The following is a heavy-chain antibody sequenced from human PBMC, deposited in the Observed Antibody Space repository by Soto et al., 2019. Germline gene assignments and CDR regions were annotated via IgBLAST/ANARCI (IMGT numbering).Heavy chain of an antibody. D-gene: IGHD6-25*01. CDR2: SYYSGTT. Sequence: QVQLQESGPGLVKPSETLSLTCTVSGASISSYFWSWIRQPPGKGLDWIGYSYYSGTTKYNPSLIRRVTLSVDTAKNQFSLSLSSVTAADTAVYYCAGEGRIAASPTQEGCYWFDPWGQGTLVTVSS. CDR1: GASISSYF. V-gene: IGHV4-59*01. J-gene: IGHJ5*02. CDR3: AGEGRIAASPTQEGCYWFDP.